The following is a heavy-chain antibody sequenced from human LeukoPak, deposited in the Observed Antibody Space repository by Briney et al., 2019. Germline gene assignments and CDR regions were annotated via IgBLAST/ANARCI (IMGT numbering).Heavy chain of an antibody. CDR2: INHSGST. Sequence: SETLSLTCAVYGGSFSGYYWSWIRQPPGKGLEWIGEINHSGSTNYDPSLKSRVTISVDTSKNQFSLELSSVTAADTAVYYCARADIVATITGFIDYWGQGTLVTVSS. CDR3: ARADIVATITGFIDY. D-gene: IGHD5-12*01. CDR1: GGSFSGYY. V-gene: IGHV4-34*01. J-gene: IGHJ4*02.